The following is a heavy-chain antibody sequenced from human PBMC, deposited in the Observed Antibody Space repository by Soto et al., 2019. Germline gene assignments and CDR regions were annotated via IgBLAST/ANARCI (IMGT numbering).Heavy chain of an antibody. J-gene: IGHJ4*02. CDR1: GGTFSSYA. D-gene: IGHD2-15*01. CDR2: IIPIFGTA. Sequence: QVQLVQSGAEVKKPGSSVNVSCKASGGTFSSYAISWVRQAPGQGLEWMGGIIPIFGTANYAQKFQGRVTITADESTSTAYMELSSLRSEDTAVYYCARGGAVGCSGGSCYGIDYWGQGTLVTVSS. CDR3: ARGGAVGCSGGSCYGIDY. V-gene: IGHV1-69*01.